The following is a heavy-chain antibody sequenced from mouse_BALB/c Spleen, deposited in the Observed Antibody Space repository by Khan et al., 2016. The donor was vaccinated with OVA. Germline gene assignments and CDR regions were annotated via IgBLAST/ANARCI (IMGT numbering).Heavy chain of an antibody. CDR2: IWSGGNT. D-gene: IGHD2-14*01. Sequence: QVQLQQPGPGLVQPTQSLSITCTVSGFSLTTYGVHWVRQSPGKGLEWLGVIWSGGNTDYNAAFISRLSITKDNSKSQVFFKMNGLQADDTAIYYCARNSYRYDFTYWGQGTLVTVSA. J-gene: IGHJ3*01. CDR3: ARNSYRYDFTY. CDR1: GFSLTTYG. V-gene: IGHV2-2*01.